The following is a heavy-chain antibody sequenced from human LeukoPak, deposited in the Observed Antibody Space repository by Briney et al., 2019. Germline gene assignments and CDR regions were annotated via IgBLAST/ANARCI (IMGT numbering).Heavy chain of an antibody. Sequence: SETLSLTCTVSGGSISSYYWSWIRQPPGKGLEWIGYIYYSGITNYNPSLKSRVTISVDTSKNQLSLKVTSVTAADTAVYYCARGPDYWGQGTLVTVSS. J-gene: IGHJ4*02. CDR2: IYYSGIT. CDR3: ARGPDY. V-gene: IGHV4-59*01. CDR1: GGSISSYY.